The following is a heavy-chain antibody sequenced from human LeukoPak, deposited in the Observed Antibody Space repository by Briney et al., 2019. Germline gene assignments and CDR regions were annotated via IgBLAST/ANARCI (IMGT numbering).Heavy chain of an antibody. CDR3: AKEGGATILQFDY. CDR1: GFTFTSYA. D-gene: IGHD1-26*01. Sequence: GGSLRLSCAASGFTFTSYAMSWVRQAPGKGLEWVSPISGSGGSTNYADSVKGRFTISRDNSKSTPYLQMNSLRAEDTAVYYCAKEGGATILQFDYWGQGTLVTVSS. V-gene: IGHV3-23*01. J-gene: IGHJ4*02. CDR2: ISGSGGST.